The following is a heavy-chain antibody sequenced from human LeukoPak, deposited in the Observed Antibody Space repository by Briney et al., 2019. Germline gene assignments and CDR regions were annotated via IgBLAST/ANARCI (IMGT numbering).Heavy chain of an antibody. V-gene: IGHV3-30*03. CDR2: IRYHGSDK. CDR1: GFTFSSYG. J-gene: IGHJ4*02. D-gene: IGHD2-2*01. CDR3: ARSPTSWYFDY. Sequence: PGRSLGLSCAASGFTFSSYGMHWVRQAPGKGLEWVAFIRYHGSDKYYADSVKGRFTISRDNSKNTLYLQMNSLRPEDTSVYYCARSPTSWYFDYWGQGTLVTVSS.